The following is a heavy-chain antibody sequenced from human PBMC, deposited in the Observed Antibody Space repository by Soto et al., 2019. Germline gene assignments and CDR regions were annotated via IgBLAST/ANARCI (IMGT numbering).Heavy chain of an antibody. CDR3: AKADTRRYSSGWYYCYY. D-gene: IGHD6-19*01. CDR2: ISGSGGST. CDR1: GFTFSSYA. Sequence: EVQLLESGGGLVQPGGSLRLSCAASGFTFSSYAMSWVRQAPGKGLEWVSAISGSGGSTYYADSVKGRFTISRDNSKNTLYLQMNSLRAEGTAVYYCAKADTRRYSSGWYYCYYWCQGTLVTVSA. V-gene: IGHV3-23*01. J-gene: IGHJ4*02.